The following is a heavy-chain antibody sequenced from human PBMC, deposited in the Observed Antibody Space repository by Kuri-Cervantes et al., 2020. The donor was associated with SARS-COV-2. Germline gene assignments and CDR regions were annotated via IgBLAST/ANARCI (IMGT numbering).Heavy chain of an antibody. V-gene: IGHV4-34*01. Sequence: ESLKISCAVYGGSFSGYYWSWIRQPPGKGLEWIGEINHSGSTNYNPSLKSRVTISVDTSKNQFSLKLSSVTAADTAVYYCARDRVVLMVYAILGTWFDPWGQGTLVTVSS. CDR2: INHSGST. CDR3: ARDRVVLMVYAILGTWFDP. J-gene: IGHJ5*02. D-gene: IGHD2-8*01. CDR1: GGSFSGYY.